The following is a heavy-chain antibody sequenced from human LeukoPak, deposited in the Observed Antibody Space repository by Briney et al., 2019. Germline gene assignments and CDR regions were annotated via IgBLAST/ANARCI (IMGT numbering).Heavy chain of an antibody. CDR3: ARVRGTFETD. Sequence: SETLSLTCTVSGASISTYYWSWIRQPPAKGLEWIGYLYYSGSTTYSPSLKSRVTMSVDTSKSQFSLKLNSVTAADTAIYYCARVRGTFETDWGQGTLVTVSS. J-gene: IGHJ1*01. V-gene: IGHV4-59*01. CDR1: GASISTYY. D-gene: IGHD2/OR15-2a*01. CDR2: LYYSGST.